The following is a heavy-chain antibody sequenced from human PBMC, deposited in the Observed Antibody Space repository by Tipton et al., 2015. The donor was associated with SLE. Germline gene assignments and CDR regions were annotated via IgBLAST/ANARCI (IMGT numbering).Heavy chain of an antibody. J-gene: IGHJ4*02. Sequence: LRLSCTVSGDSISSYYWSWIRQPPGKGLEWIGYIYYSGSTNYNPSLKSRVTISVDTSKNQFSLKLSSVTAADTAVYYCARQSPHIAATGTPFDYWGQGTLVTVSS. V-gene: IGHV4-59*01. CDR2: IYYSGST. CDR1: GDSISSYY. D-gene: IGHD6-13*01. CDR3: ARQSPHIAATGTPFDY.